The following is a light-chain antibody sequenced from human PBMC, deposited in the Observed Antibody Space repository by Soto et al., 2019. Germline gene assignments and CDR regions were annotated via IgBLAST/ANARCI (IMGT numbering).Light chain of an antibody. V-gene: IGKV3-20*01. CDR1: QSVSSSY. J-gene: IGKJ4*02. CDR3: QHYCSSLLT. Sequence: EIVLTQSPGTLSLSPGERATLSCRGSQSVSSSYLAWYQQKPGQAPRLLIYGASSRATGIPDRFSGSGSGTDFTLTISRLEPEDFAVYYCQHYCSSLLTFGGGTKVEIK. CDR2: GAS.